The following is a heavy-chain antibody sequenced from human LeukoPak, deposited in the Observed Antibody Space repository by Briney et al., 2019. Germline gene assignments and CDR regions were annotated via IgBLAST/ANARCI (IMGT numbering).Heavy chain of an antibody. Sequence: PGGSLRLSCAASGFTFSSYAMSWVRQAPGKGLEWVSAISGSGGSTYYADSVKGRFTISRDNSKSTLYLQMNSLRAEDTAVYYCAKFMSMIVVVTSPFDYWGQGTLVTVSS. D-gene: IGHD3-22*01. J-gene: IGHJ4*02. CDR1: GFTFSSYA. CDR2: ISGSGGST. V-gene: IGHV3-23*01. CDR3: AKFMSMIVVVTSPFDY.